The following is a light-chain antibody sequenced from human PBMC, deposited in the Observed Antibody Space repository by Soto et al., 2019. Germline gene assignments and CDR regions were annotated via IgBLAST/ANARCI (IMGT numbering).Light chain of an antibody. V-gene: IGLV2-23*01. CDR3: CSYAGTDTYV. CDR1: SSDVGSYSL. CDR2: EGS. Sequence: QSALTQPASASGSPGQSITISCTGTSSDVGSYSLVSWYQQHPGKAPKLMIYEGSKRPSGVSNRFSGSKSGNTASLTISGLQAEDEADYYCCSYAGTDTYVFGTGTKLTVL. J-gene: IGLJ1*01.